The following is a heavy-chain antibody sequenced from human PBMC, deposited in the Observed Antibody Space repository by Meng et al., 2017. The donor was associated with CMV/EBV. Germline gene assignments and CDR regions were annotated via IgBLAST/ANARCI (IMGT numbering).Heavy chain of an antibody. J-gene: IGHJ4*02. CDR2: ISSDGGSP. CDR1: GFSFSNYA. Sequence: GESLKISCAASGFSFSNYAMHWVRQAPGKGLEYVSAISSDGGSPYYADSVKGRFTISRDNSKNTLYLQMGSLRAEDMAVYYCARKHCSNTSCYSPYFDYWGQGTLVTVSS. V-gene: IGHV3-64*02. D-gene: IGHD2-2*02. CDR3: ARKHCSNTSCYSPYFDY.